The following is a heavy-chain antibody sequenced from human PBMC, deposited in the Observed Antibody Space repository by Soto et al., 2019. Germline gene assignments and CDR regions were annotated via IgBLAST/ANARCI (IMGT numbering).Heavy chain of an antibody. Sequence: EVQLVESGGGLVKPGGSLRLSCAASGFTFSNAWMNWVRQAPGKGLEWVGRIKRKTDGGTTDYAAPVKGRFTISRDDSKNTLYLQMNSLKTEDTAVYYCTTGVSAAGYYWGQGTLVTVSS. V-gene: IGHV3-15*07. CDR3: TTGVSAAGYY. CDR2: IKRKTDGGTT. CDR1: GFTFSNAW. J-gene: IGHJ4*02. D-gene: IGHD6-13*01.